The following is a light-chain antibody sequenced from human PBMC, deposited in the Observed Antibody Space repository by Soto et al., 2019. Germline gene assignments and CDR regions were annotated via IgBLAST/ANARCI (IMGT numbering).Light chain of an antibody. CDR2: EVN. CDR1: SSDVGSSNY. J-gene: IGLJ2*01. V-gene: IGLV2-8*01. CDR3: SSYAGSPSVV. Sequence: QSALTQPPSASGSPGQSVTISCTGTSSDVGSSNYVSWYQQHPGRAPKLIIYEVNKRPSGVPDRFSGCKSASTASLTVSGLQAEDEADYYCSSYAGSPSVVFGGGTKLTVL.